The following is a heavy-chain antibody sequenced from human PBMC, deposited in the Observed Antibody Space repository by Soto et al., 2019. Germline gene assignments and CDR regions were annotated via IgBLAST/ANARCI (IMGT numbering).Heavy chain of an antibody. CDR2: INWNSGSI. CDR1: GYTFDDYA. CDR3: AKGYNYDRSGNPDY. J-gene: IGHJ4*02. Sequence: EVQLVESGGGLVQPGRSLRLSCAASGYTFDDYAMHWVRQAPGKGLEWVSGINWNSGSIGYADSVKGRFTISRDNAKNSLYLQMNSLRTVDTALYYCAKGYNYDRSGNPDYWGQGTLVTVSS. D-gene: IGHD3-22*01. V-gene: IGHV3-9*01.